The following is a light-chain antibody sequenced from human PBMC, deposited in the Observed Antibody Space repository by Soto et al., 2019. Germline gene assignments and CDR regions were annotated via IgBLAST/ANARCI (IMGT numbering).Light chain of an antibody. J-gene: IGLJ3*02. Sequence: ALTQPPSASGTPGQRVTISCSGSSSNIGSRSVNWYQQLPGTAPKLLIHNNSQRPSGVPDRFSGSKSGTSASLAISGLQSEDEADYYCAAWDDSLSCPVFGGGTKVTVL. CDR1: SSNIGSRS. V-gene: IGLV1-44*01. CDR3: AAWDDSLSCPV. CDR2: NNS.